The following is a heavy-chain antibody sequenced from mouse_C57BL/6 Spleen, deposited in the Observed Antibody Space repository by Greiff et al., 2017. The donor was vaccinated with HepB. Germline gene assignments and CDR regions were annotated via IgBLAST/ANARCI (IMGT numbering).Heavy chain of an antibody. J-gene: IGHJ2*01. CDR1: GYTFTDYY. D-gene: IGHD2-3*01. CDR2: IYPGSGNT. V-gene: IGHV1-76*01. Sequence: VQLVESGAELVRPGASVKLSCKASGYTFTDYYINWVKQRPGQGLEWIARIYPGSGNTYYNEKFKGKATLTAEKSSSTAYMQLSSLTSEDSAVYFCARDGCYGGSHFDYWGQGTTLTVSS. CDR3: ARDGCYGGSHFDY.